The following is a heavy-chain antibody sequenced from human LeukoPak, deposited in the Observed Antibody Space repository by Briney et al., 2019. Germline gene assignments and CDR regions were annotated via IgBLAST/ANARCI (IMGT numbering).Heavy chain of an antibody. D-gene: IGHD6-13*01. J-gene: IGHJ4*02. CDR3: ARGGYSSSWSTDY. CDR2: ISSIGNII. V-gene: IGHV3-48*03. CDR1: GFTFSSYE. Sequence: TGGSLRLSCAASGFTFSSYEMNWVRQAPGKGLEWISYISSIGNIIYYADSVKGRFTISRDNTKNSLYLQMNSLRAEDTAVYYCARGGYSSSWSTDYWGQGTLVTVSS.